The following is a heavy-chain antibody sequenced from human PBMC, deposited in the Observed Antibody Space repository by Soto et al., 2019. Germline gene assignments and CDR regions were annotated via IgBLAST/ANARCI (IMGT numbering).Heavy chain of an antibody. CDR3: ARGVVVVAASQLGWFDP. J-gene: IGHJ5*02. V-gene: IGHV1-69*19. CDR2: IIPMFGTA. CDR1: GGTFSRDA. Sequence: QVQLVQSGAEVKNPGSSVKVSCKASGGTFSRDAISWVRQAPGQGLEWMGGIIPMFGTAKYVQKFQGRLTITEDESTTTAYIELRSLRSDDTAVYYCARGVVVVAASQLGWFDPWGQGTLVTVSS. D-gene: IGHD2-15*01.